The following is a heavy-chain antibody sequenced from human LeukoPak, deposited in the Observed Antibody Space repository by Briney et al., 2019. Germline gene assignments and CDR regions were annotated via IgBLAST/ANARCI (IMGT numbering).Heavy chain of an antibody. Sequence: ASVKVSCKASGGTFSSYAISWVRQAPGQGLEWMGGIIPIFGTANYAQKFQGRVTITADESTSTAYMELSSLRSEDTAVYYCARGLITMVRGVIIKGESYYMDVWGKGTTVTVSS. CDR1: GGTFSSYA. V-gene: IGHV1-69*01. CDR2: IIPIFGTA. D-gene: IGHD3-10*01. J-gene: IGHJ6*03. CDR3: ARGLITMVRGVIIKGESYYMDV.